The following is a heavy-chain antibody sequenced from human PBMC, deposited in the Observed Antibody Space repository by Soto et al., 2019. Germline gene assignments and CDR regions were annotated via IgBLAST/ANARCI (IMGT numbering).Heavy chain of an antibody. Sequence: PSVTLSLNCTVGGDCISRYYWNWNRQPPGKGLEWIGYIYYSGSTNYNPSLKSRVTISVDTSKNQFSLKLSSVTAADTAVYYCARLRRSYYGSGSHGPHYYYHGMDGWGQGTTVTVSS. V-gene: IGHV4-59*01. CDR1: GDCISRYY. CDR2: IYYSGST. J-gene: IGHJ6*02. CDR3: ARLRRSYYGSGSHGPHYYYHGMDG. D-gene: IGHD3-10*01.